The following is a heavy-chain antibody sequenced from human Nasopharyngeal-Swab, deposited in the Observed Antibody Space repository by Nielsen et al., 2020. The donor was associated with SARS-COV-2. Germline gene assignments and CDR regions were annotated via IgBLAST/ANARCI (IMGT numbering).Heavy chain of an antibody. J-gene: IGHJ5*02. D-gene: IGHD5-18*01. CDR2: IIPTFGTA. V-gene: IGHV1-69*13. CDR1: GGTFSSYA. Sequence: SVKVSCKASGGTFSSYAISWVRQAPGQGLEWMGGIIPTFGTANYAQKFQGRVTITADESTSTAYMELSSLRSEDTAVYYCARDIAAMVTGPSWGQGTLVTVSS. CDR3: ARDIAAMVTGPS.